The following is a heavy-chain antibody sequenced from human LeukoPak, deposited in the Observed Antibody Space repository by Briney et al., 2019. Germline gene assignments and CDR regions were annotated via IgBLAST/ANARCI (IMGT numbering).Heavy chain of an antibody. V-gene: IGHV3-30*18. CDR1: GFTFSSYG. CDR3: AKGGSLDYDVWSGYGGYFDY. D-gene: IGHD3-3*01. CDR2: ISYDGSNK. J-gene: IGHJ4*02. Sequence: PGGSLRLSCAASGFTFSSYGMHWVRQAPGKGLEWVAVISYDGSNKYYADSVKGRFTISRDNSKNTLYLQMNSLRAEDTVVYYCAKGGSLDYDVWSGYGGYFDYWGQGTLVTVSS.